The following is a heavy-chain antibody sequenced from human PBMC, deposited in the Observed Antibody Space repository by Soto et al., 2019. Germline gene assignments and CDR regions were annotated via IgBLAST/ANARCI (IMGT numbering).Heavy chain of an antibody. Sequence: PGGSLRLSCAASGFTFSSYGMHWVRQAPGKGLEWVAVISYDGSNKYYADSVKGRFTISRDNSKNTLYLQMNSLRAEDTAVYYCAKDRAYYYDSPDYYYGMDVWGQGTTVTVS. V-gene: IGHV3-30*18. CDR1: GFTFSSYG. D-gene: IGHD3-22*01. CDR2: ISYDGSNK. J-gene: IGHJ6*02. CDR3: AKDRAYYYDSPDYYYGMDV.